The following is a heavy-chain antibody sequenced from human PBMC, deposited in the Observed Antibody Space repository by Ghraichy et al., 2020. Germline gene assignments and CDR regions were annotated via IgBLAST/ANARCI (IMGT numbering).Heavy chain of an antibody. Sequence: GGSLRLSCEASGFIFSSYGMNWVRQAPGKGLEWVSVISASGTPTFYADSVRGRFTISRNNYKNTVDVQMSSLRGEDTAVYYCARSLVANSFKYGVDVWGRGTTVIVSS. CDR1: GFIFSSYG. CDR2: ISASGTPT. CDR3: ARSLVANSFKYGVDV. V-gene: IGHV3-23*01. J-gene: IGHJ6*02.